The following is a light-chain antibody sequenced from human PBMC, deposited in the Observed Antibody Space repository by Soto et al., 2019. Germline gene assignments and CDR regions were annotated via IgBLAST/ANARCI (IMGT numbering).Light chain of an antibody. V-gene: IGKV3-15*01. J-gene: IGKJ4*01. Sequence: EIVMTQSPATLSVSPGERATLSCRASQSVSSNLACYQQKPGQAPRLLIYGASTRATGIPARFSGSGSVTEFILTISSLQSEDFAVYYCQQYNNWPPLTFGGGTKVEIK. CDR2: GAS. CDR3: QQYNNWPPLT. CDR1: QSVSSN.